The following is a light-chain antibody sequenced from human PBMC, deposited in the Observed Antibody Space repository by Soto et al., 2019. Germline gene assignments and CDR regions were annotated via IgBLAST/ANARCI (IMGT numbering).Light chain of an antibody. CDR1: GSDVSGYDY. V-gene: IGLV2-14*01. CDR3: ISYPSDTPVI. Sequence: QSALTQPASVSGSPGQSITLSCTGTGSDVSGYDYVSWYQQHPGEAPKLMISEVSNRPSGVSDLFSGSKSGNTACLNIAGLHAEDEADYYCISYPSDTPVIFGGGTKVTVL. J-gene: IGLJ2*01. CDR2: EVS.